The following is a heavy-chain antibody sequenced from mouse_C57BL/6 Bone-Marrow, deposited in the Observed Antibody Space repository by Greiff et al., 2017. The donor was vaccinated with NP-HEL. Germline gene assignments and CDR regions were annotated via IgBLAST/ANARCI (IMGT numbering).Heavy chain of an antibody. D-gene: IGHD1-1*01. CDR2: INPNNGGT. CDR1: GYTFTDYN. CDR3: ARKKERYYYGSRYYFDY. V-gene: IGHV1-18*01. J-gene: IGHJ2*01. Sequence: EVQLQQSGPELVKPGASVKIPCKASGYTFTDYNMDWVKQSHGKSLEWIGDINPNNGGTIYNQKFKGKATLTVDKSSSTAYMELRSLTSEDTAVYYCARKKERYYYGSRYYFDYWGKGTTLTVSS.